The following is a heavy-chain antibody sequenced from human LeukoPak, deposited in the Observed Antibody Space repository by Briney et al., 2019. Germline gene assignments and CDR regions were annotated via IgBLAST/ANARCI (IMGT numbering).Heavy chain of an antibody. D-gene: IGHD5-18*01. J-gene: IGHJ4*02. CDR3: AREPTSMGSDY. V-gene: IGHV3-30*04. Sequence: PGGSLRLSCVVSGFNFDNFAMHWVRQPLGKGLEWVAVISHDGRTKYYADSVKGRFTISRDNARNSLYLQMNSLRADDAAVYYCAREPTSMGSDYWGQGTLVTVSS. CDR2: ISHDGRTK. CDR1: GFNFDNFA.